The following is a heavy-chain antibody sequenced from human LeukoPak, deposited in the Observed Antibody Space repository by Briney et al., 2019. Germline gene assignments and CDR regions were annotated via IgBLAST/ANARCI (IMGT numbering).Heavy chain of an antibody. CDR2: ISGSGGST. D-gene: IGHD3-22*01. CDR1: GFTFSSYA. CDR3: AKGYYYDSSGYYFDC. V-gene: IGHV3-23*01. J-gene: IGHJ4*02. Sequence: GGSLRLSCAASGFTFSSYAMSWVRQAPGKGLERVSAISGSGGSTYYADSVKGRFTISRDNSKNTLYLQMNSLRAEDTAVYYCAKGYYYDSSGYYFDCWGQGTLVTVSS.